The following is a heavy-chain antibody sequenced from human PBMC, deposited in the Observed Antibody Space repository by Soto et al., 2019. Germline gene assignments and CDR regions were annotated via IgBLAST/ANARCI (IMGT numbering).Heavy chain of an antibody. CDR1: GYTFTSYA. D-gene: IGHD4-17*01. Sequence: GASVKVSCKASGYTFTSYAMHWVRQAPGQRLEWMGWINAGNGNTKYSQKFQGRVTITRDTSASTAYMELSSLRSEDTAVYYCARQTTVDGDYFDYWGQGTLVTVSS. CDR2: INAGNGNT. J-gene: IGHJ4*02. V-gene: IGHV1-3*01. CDR3: ARQTTVDGDYFDY.